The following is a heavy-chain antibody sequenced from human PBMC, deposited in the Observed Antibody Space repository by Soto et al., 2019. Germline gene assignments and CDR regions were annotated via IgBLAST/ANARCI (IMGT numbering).Heavy chain of an antibody. Sequence: QLQLQESGPGLVKPSETLSLTCTVSGGSISDDTYYWGWIRQPPGKGLEWIGSIYYSGTSSYNPSLKRRVTTSVDKSTQQFSLRLSSATAADTAVYYGARLHCDSPNCVPLDPWGQGTLVIVSS. D-gene: IGHD2-2*01. J-gene: IGHJ5*02. CDR3: ARLHCDSPNCVPLDP. V-gene: IGHV4-39*01. CDR1: GGSISDDTYY. CDR2: IYYSGTS.